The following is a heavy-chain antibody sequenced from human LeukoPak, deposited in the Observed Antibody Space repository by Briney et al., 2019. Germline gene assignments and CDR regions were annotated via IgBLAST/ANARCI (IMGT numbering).Heavy chain of an antibody. CDR2: IIPIFGTA. D-gene: IGHD6-19*01. J-gene: IGHJ4*02. CDR3: ATGGSSSGWYEPPNY. CDR1: GGTFSSYA. V-gene: IGHV1-69*13. Sequence: SVKVSCKASGGTFSSYAISWVRQAPGQGLEWMGGIIPIFGTANYAQKFQGRVTITADESTSTAYMELSSLRSEDTAVYYCATGGSSSGWYEPPNYWGQGTLVTVSS.